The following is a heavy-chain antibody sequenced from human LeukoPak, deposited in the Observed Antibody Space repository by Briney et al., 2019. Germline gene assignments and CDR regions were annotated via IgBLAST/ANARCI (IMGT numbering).Heavy chain of an antibody. CDR2: INAGNGNT. Sequence: ASVKVSCKASGYTFTSYAMHWVRQAPGQRLEWMGWINAGNGNTKYSQKFQGRVTITRDTSASTAYMELSSLGSEDTAVYYCASGQGVGRIDYYGMDVWGKGTTVTVSS. CDR1: GYTFTSYA. CDR3: ASGQGVGRIDYYGMDV. D-gene: IGHD3-3*01. V-gene: IGHV1-3*01. J-gene: IGHJ6*04.